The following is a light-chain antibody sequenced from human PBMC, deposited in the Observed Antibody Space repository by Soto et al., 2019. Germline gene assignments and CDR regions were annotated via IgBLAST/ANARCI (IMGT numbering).Light chain of an antibody. V-gene: IGKV3-15*01. J-gene: IGKJ5*01. CDR1: QSVSIH. CDR3: QKHSNWPQIT. Sequence: EMVITQSPGTLSLSLGERSTLSCMASQSVSIHLAWYQQKPGQAPRLLIYDTSNRATGIPDRFSSSGSGTEFTLTIRSLQSEDFAVYYCQKHSNWPQITFGQGKRLET. CDR2: DTS.